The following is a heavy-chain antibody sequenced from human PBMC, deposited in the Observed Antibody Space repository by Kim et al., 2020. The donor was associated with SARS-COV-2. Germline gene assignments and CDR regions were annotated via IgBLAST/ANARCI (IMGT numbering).Heavy chain of an antibody. D-gene: IGHD2-2*01. CDR2: IYYSGST. V-gene: IGHV4-59*01. Sequence: SETLSLTCTVSGGSISSYYWSCIRQPPGKGLEWIGYIYYSGSTNYNPSLKSRVTISVVTSKNQFSLKLSSVTAADTAVYYCARYPPGYCSSTSCLRDCWGQGTLVTVSS. J-gene: IGHJ4*02. CDR1: GGSISSYY. CDR3: ARYPPGYCSSTSCLRDC.